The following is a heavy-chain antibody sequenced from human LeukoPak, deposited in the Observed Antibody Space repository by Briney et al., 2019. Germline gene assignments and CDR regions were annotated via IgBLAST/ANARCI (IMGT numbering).Heavy chain of an antibody. J-gene: IGHJ4*02. D-gene: IGHD3-16*01. V-gene: IGHV3-30*18. CDR1: GFTFSSYG. Sequence: PGGSLRLSCAASGFTFSSYGMHWVRQAPGKGLEWVAVISYDGSNKYYADSVKGRFTISRDNSKNTLYLQMNSLRAEDTAVYYCAKDIWPYYESYFDYWGQGTLVTVSS. CDR3: AKDIWPYYESYFDY. CDR2: ISYDGSNK.